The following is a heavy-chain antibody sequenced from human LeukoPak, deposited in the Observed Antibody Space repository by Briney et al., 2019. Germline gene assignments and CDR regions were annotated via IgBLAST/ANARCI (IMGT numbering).Heavy chain of an antibody. V-gene: IGHV5-51*01. J-gene: IGHJ4*02. CDR1: GYSFTNYG. D-gene: IGHD5-12*01. CDR2: IYPGDSDT. Sequence: GESLQISCKGSGYSFTNYGIGWVRQMPGKGLEWMGIIYPGDSDTRYSPSFQGQVTISADKSISTAYLQWSSLKASDTAMYYCAKSSDYDSTFDYWGQGTLVTVSS. CDR3: AKSSDYDSTFDY.